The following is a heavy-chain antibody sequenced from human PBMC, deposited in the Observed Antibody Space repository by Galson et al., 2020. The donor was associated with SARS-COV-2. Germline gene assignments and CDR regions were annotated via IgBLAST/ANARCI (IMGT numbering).Heavy chain of an antibody. D-gene: IGHD4-4*01. CDR2: ISYDGSNK. V-gene: IGHV3-30*04. Sequence: GGSLRLSCAASGFTFSSYAVHWIRQAPGKGLEWVALISYDGSNKYYADSAKGRFTISRDNSKNTLYLQMNTLRAEDTAVYYCARVVTGYSIYPSLDHWGQGTLVTVSS. CDR3: ARVVTGYSIYPSLDH. CDR1: GFTFSSYA. J-gene: IGHJ4*02.